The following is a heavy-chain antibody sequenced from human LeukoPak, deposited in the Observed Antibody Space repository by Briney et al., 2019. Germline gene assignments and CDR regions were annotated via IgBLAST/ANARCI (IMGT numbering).Heavy chain of an antibody. Sequence: GGSLRLSCAASGFTFSSYSMNWVRQAPGKGLEWVSYISSSSSTIYYADSVKGRFTISRDNAKNSLYLQMNSLRDEDTAVYYCARDPGPCGSGGRGYDYWGQGTLVTVSS. CDR3: ARDPGPCGSGGRGYDY. D-gene: IGHD3-10*01. CDR2: ISSSSSTI. J-gene: IGHJ4*02. CDR1: GFTFSSYS. V-gene: IGHV3-48*02.